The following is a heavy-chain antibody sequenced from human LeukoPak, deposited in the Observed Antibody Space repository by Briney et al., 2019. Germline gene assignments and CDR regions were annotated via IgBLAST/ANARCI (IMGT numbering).Heavy chain of an antibody. D-gene: IGHD5-18*01. Sequence: PSETLFLTCAVSGYSISSGYYWGWIRQPPGKGLEWIGSIYHSGSTCYNPSLKSRVTISVDTSKNQFSLKLSSVTAADTAVYYCAKMGYNYGYDYWGQGTLVTVSS. CDR1: GYSISSGYY. V-gene: IGHV4-38-2*01. J-gene: IGHJ4*02. CDR2: IYHSGST. CDR3: AKMGYNYGYDY.